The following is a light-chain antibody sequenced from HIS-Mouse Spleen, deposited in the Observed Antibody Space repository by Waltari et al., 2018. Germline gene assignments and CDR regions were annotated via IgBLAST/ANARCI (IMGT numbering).Light chain of an antibody. V-gene: IGLV1-47*01. CDR1: SSNIGSNY. Sequence: QSMLTQPPSASGTPGQRVTIPCSGSSSNIGSNYVYWYQQLPGTAPKLLIYRNNQRPSGVPDRFSGSKSGTSASLAISGLRSEDEADYYCAAWDDSLSGYVFGTGTKVTVL. J-gene: IGLJ1*01. CDR2: RNN. CDR3: AAWDDSLSGYV.